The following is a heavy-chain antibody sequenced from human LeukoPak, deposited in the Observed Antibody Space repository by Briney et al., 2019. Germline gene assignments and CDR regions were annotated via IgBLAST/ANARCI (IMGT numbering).Heavy chain of an antibody. V-gene: IGHV1-2*02. D-gene: IGHD3-9*01. CDR2: INPKNGGS. Sequence: ASVKVSCKASGYTFTGYYMHWVRQAPGQGLEWVGWINPKNGGSNYAQKFQGRVTMTRDRSISTSYMELRSLRSDDTAVYYCARAFSSGYLGYYYYYMDVWGKGTTVTVSS. CDR1: GYTFTGYY. J-gene: IGHJ6*03. CDR3: ARAFSSGYLGYYYYYMDV.